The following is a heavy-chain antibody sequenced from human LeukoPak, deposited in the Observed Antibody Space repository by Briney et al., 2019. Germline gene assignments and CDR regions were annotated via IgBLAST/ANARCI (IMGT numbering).Heavy chain of an antibody. J-gene: IGHJ4*02. CDR3: ARGGYGDLKIYYFDY. D-gene: IGHD4-17*01. CDR2: IWYDESNK. Sequence: GRSLRLSCAASGFTFSSYGMHWVRQAPGKGLEWVAVIWYDESNKYYADSVKGRFTISRDNSKNTLYLQMNSLRAEDTAVYYCARGGYGDLKIYYFDYWGQGTLVTVSS. V-gene: IGHV3-33*01. CDR1: GFTFSSYG.